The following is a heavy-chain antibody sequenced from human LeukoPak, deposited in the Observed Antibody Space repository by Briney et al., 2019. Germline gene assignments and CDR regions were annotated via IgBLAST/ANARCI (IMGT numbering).Heavy chain of an antibody. CDR3: ARVGYSSYGMDV. CDR2: IFPADSDT. CDR1: GYSFTNTW. J-gene: IGHJ6*03. Sequence: GESLKISCKGSGYSFTNTWIAWVRQMPGKGLEWMGRIFPADSDTRNSSSFRGQVTISAGKSTSTAYLQWSSLKASDTAIYYCARVGYSSYGMDVWGKGTTVTVSS. D-gene: IGHD3-22*01. V-gene: IGHV5-51*01.